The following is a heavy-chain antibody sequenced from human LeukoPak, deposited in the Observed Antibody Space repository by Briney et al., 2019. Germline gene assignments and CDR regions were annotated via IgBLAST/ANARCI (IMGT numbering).Heavy chain of an antibody. CDR3: ARESGSVVTALYYYYYMDV. CDR1: GFTFSSYS. J-gene: IGHJ6*03. V-gene: IGHV3-48*01. Sequence: GGSLRLSCAASGFTFSSYSMNWVRQAPGKGLEWVSYISSSSSTIYYADSVKGRFTISRDNAKNSLYLQMNSLRAEDTAVYYCARESGSVVTALYYYYYMDVWGKGTTVTVSS. CDR2: ISSSSSTI. D-gene: IGHD2-21*02.